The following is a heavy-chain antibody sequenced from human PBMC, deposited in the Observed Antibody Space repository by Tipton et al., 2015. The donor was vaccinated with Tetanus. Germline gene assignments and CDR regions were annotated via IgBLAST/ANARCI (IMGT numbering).Heavy chain of an antibody. CDR2: SWYDGTDK. V-gene: IGHV3-33*01. CDR1: GFIFSSYG. D-gene: IGHD2-15*01. Sequence: SLRLSCAASGFIFSSYGIHWVRQAPGKGLEWVAVSWYDGTDKYYADSVKGRFTISRDNSKNTLYRQMNSLRAEDTAVYYCAREADCSGGSCFSGDFDNWGQGTQVPVSS. CDR3: AREADCSGGSCFSGDFDN. J-gene: IGHJ4*02.